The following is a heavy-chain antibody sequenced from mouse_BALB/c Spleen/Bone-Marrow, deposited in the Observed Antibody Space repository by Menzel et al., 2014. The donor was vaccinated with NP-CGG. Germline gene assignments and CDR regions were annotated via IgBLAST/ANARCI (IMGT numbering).Heavy chain of an antibody. CDR1: GYAFTDYL. Sequence: LVESGAELVRPGTSVKVSCKASGYAFTDYLMEWLKQRPGQGLEWIGVINPGSGSTNYNEKFKDKATLTADKSSSTAYMQLSSPTSDDSAVYFCARYDGYFDYWGQGTILTVSS. J-gene: IGHJ2*01. CDR3: ARYDGYFDY. CDR2: INPGSGST. V-gene: IGHV1-54*01. D-gene: IGHD2-3*01.